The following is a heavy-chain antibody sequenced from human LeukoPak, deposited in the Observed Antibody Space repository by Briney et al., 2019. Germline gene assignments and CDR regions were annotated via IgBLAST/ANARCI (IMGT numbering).Heavy chain of an antibody. CDR1: GFTLDDYG. V-gene: IGHV3-20*04. Sequence: GGSLRLSCAASGFTLDDYGMSWVRQAPGKGLEWVSGIHWNGGSTGYADSVKGRFTISRDNAKNSLYLQMNSLRAEDTALYYCARELTYYYDSSGYSPGAFDIWGQGTMVTVSS. J-gene: IGHJ3*02. CDR2: IHWNGGST. D-gene: IGHD3-22*01. CDR3: ARELTYYYDSSGYSPGAFDI.